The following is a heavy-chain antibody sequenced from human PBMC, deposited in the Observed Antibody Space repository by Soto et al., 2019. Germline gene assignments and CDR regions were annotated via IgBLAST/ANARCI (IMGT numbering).Heavy chain of an antibody. CDR3: AKSRLVMTSSSLDS. CDR1: GFTFSSYA. V-gene: IGHV3-23*01. CDR2: ISGSGGST. D-gene: IGHD2-21*02. Sequence: GGSLRLSCAASGFTFSSYAMSWVRQAPGKGLEWVSAISGSGGSTYYADSVKGRFTISRDNSKNTLYLQMNSLRAEDTAVYYCAKSRLVMTSSSLDSRGQGVLVTVSS. J-gene: IGHJ5*01.